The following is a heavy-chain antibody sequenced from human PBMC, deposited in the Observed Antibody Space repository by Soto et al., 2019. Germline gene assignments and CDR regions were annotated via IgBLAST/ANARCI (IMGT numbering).Heavy chain of an antibody. Sequence: PGGSLRLSCAASGFTFSSYAMSWVRQAPGKGLEWVSAISGSGGSTYYADSVKGRFTISRDNSKNTLYLQMNSLRAEDTAVYYCASGRYCIRTSCYCPAPWGKGTLVTVSS. CDR3: ASGRYCIRTSCYCPAP. CDR2: ISGSGGST. J-gene: IGHJ5*02. CDR1: GFTFSSYA. D-gene: IGHD2-2*01. V-gene: IGHV3-23*01.